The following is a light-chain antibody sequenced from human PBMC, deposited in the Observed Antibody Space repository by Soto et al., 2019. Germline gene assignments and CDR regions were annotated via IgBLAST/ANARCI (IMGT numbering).Light chain of an antibody. CDR2: GNS. CDR1: SSNIGAGYD. V-gene: IGLV1-40*01. Sequence: QSVLTKPPSVSGDPGQRVTISCTGSSSNIGAGYDVHWYQQLPGTAPKLLIYGNSNRPSGVPDRFSGSKSGTSASLAITGLQAEDEADYYCPSYDSSLSGCGVFGGGTKLTVL. J-gene: IGLJ2*01. CDR3: PSYDSSLSGCGV.